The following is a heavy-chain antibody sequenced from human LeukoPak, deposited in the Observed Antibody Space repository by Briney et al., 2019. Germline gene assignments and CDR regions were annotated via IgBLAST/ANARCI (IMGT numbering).Heavy chain of an antibody. D-gene: IGHD3-10*01. CDR2: ISSSSSYT. CDR1: GFTFSDYY. Sequence: PGGSLRLSCAASGFTFSDYYMSWIRQAPGKGLEWVSYISSSSSYTNYADSVKGRFTISRDNAKSSLYLQMNSLRAEDTAVYYCARDRADGGYGSRSYFSLWGQGTLVTVSS. J-gene: IGHJ4*02. V-gene: IGHV3-11*05. CDR3: ARDRADGGYGSRSYFSL.